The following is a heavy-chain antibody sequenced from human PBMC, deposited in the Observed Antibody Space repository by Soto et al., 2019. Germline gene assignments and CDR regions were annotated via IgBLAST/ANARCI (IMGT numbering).Heavy chain of an antibody. CDR1: GGSFSGYY. CDR3: ARGSVLIWFGESPNWFDP. J-gene: IGHJ5*02. Sequence: KPSETLSLTCAVYGGSFSGYYWSWIRQPPGKGLEWIGEINHSGSTNYNPSLKSRVTISVDTSKNQFSLKLSSVTDADTAVYYCARGSVLIWFGESPNWFDPCGQGTMVTVYS. D-gene: IGHD3-10*01. V-gene: IGHV4-34*01. CDR2: INHSGST.